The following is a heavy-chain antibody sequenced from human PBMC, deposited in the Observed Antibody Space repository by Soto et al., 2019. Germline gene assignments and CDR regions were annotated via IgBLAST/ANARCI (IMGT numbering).Heavy chain of an antibody. Sequence: ASVKVSCKASGASFSNFGIRWVRHAPGQGLEWTGPIVPVFGRPNSAQRIRGKLTITAGESTCTGYLGLTSMRSDAAAFYDCAREGSGYKFWGQGTQVTVAS. V-gene: IGHV1-69*13. CDR3: AREGSGYKF. D-gene: IGHD5-12*01. CDR2: IVPVFGRP. J-gene: IGHJ4*02. CDR1: GASFSNFG.